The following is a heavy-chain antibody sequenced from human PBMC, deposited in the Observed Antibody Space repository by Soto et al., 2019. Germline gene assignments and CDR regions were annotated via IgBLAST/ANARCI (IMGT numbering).Heavy chain of an antibody. Sequence: GGSLSLSCAASGFPFSIYSMNWVRQTPGKGLEFVSYISNDDIYYADSVKGRFFVSRDNSKSTVYLQMDSLGVEDTAVYYCVRGRIPRKNGSGHGDYWGQGTLVTVSS. V-gene: IGHV3-64D*06. CDR2: ISNDDI. D-gene: IGHD2-21*01. CDR1: GFPFSIYS. CDR3: VRGRIPRKNGSGHGDY. J-gene: IGHJ4*02.